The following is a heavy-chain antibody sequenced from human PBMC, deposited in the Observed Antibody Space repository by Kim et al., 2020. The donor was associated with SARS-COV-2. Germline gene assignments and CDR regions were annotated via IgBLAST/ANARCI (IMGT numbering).Heavy chain of an antibody. J-gene: IGHJ4*02. CDR1: GFTFSSYA. D-gene: IGHD5-12*01. Sequence: GGSLRLSCAASGFTFSSYAMSWVRQAPGRGLEWVSGISNSGGSTYYADSVRGWLIISRDNSKNTLYLHINSLRADDTAVYYCAKDTYSGHGGGSFDSWGQGTLVTVSS. CDR3: AKDTYSGHGGGSFDS. V-gene: IGHV3-23*01. CDR2: ISNSGGST.